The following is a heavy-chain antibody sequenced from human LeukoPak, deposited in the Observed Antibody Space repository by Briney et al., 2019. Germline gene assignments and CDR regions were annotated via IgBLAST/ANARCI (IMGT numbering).Heavy chain of an antibody. D-gene: IGHD3-10*01. Sequence: ASVKVSCKASGYTFTSYDINWVRQATGQGLEWMGWMNPNSGNTGYAQKFQGRVTITRNTSISTAYMELSSLRSEDTAVYYCARGRGVGPHLGYYYYYYMDVWGKGTTVTVSS. CDR3: ARGRGVGPHLGYYYYYYMDV. J-gene: IGHJ6*03. CDR2: MNPNSGNT. CDR1: GYTFTSYD. V-gene: IGHV1-8*03.